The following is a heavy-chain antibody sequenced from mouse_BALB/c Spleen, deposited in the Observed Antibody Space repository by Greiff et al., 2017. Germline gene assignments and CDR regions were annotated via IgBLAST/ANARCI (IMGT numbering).Heavy chain of an antibody. CDR1: GYAFTNYL. V-gene: IGHV1-54*01. D-gene: IGHD3-3*01. Sequence: QVQLQQSGAELVRPGTSVKVSCKASGYAFTNYLIEWVKQRPGQGLEWIGVINPGSGGTNYNEKFKGKATLTADKSSSTAYMQLSSLTSDDSAVYFCARGGLGGPWFAYWGQGTLVTVSA. J-gene: IGHJ3*01. CDR3: ARGGLGGPWFAY. CDR2: INPGSGGT.